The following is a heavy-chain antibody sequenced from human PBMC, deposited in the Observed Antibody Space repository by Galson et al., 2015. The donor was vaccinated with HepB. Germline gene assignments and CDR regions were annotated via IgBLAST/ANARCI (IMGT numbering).Heavy chain of an antibody. Sequence: SVKVSCKASGYTFTSYAMHWVRQAPGQRLEWMGWINAGNGNTKYSQKFQGRVTITRDTSASTAYMELSSLRSEDTAVYYCARDGGAVAGTLDWYFDLWGRGTLVTVSS. CDR3: ARDGGAVAGTLDWYFDL. CDR1: GYTFTSYA. D-gene: IGHD6-19*01. CDR2: INAGNGNT. J-gene: IGHJ2*01. V-gene: IGHV1-3*01.